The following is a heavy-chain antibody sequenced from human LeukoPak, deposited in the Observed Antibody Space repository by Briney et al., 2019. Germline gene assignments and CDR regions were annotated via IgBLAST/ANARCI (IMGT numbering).Heavy chain of an antibody. J-gene: IGHJ6*03. D-gene: IGHD5-12*01. Sequence: PSETLSLTCTVSGGSISSGSYYWSWIRQPAGKGLEWIGRIYTSGSTNYNPSLKSRVTISVDTSKNQFSLKLSSVTAADTAVYYCARLVAPGGRGIGNYYYYYYMDVWGKGTTVTVSS. CDR3: ARLVAPGGRGIGNYYYYYYMDV. CDR2: IYTSGST. V-gene: IGHV4-61*02. CDR1: GGSISSGSYY.